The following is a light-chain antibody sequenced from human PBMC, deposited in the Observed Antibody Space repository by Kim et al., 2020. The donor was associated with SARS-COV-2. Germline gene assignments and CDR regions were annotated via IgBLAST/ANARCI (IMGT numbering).Light chain of an antibody. CDR1: QDIRND. Sequence: ASVRDRVTITCRASQDIRNDLGWYQHKSGQAPKVLIYGASTLQSGVPSRFSGSGSGTDFTLTISSLQPEDFATYYCLQDYSYPRTFGQGTKVDIK. CDR2: GAS. J-gene: IGKJ1*01. CDR3: LQDYSYPRT. V-gene: IGKV1-6*01.